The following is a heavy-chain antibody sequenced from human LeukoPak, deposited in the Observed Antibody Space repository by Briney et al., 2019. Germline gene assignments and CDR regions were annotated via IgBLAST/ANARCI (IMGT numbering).Heavy chain of an antibody. CDR1: GGSISSYY. CDR2: IYYTGNT. D-gene: IGHD3-10*01. Sequence: SETLSLTCIVSGGSISSYYWSWIRQSPGKGLGWIGYIYYTGNTNYNLSLKSRVTISVDTSKNQFSLKLTSVTAADTAVYYCASLHTFYGSGSYPLYYFEYWGQGTLVTVSS. V-gene: IGHV4-59*08. J-gene: IGHJ4*02. CDR3: ASLHTFYGSGSYPLYYFEY.